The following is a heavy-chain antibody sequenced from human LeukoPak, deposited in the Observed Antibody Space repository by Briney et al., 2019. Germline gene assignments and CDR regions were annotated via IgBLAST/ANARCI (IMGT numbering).Heavy chain of an antibody. CDR2: IYSGGST. J-gene: IGHJ3*02. CDR1: GFTVSSNY. D-gene: IGHD1-26*01. CDR3: ARARDSGSYPDAFDI. Sequence: PGGSLRLSCAASGFTVSSNYMSWVRQAPGKGLEWVSVIYSGGSTYYADSVKGRFTISRDNSKNTLYLQMNSLRAEYTAVYYCARARDSGSYPDAFDIWGQGTMVTVSS. V-gene: IGHV3-53*01.